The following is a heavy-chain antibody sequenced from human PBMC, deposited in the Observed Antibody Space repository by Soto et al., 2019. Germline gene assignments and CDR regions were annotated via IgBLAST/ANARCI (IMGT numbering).Heavy chain of an antibody. V-gene: IGHV4-30-2*01. CDR2: IYHGGSA. J-gene: IGHJ3*02. CDR3: ARGSPSIIPGTFDI. Sequence: PSETLSLTCAVSGDSISSGGYSWTWIRHPPGKGLEWIGYIYHGGSAYYNPSLKSRVTISVERSNNQFSLSLSSVTAADTAIYYCARGSPSIIPGTFDIWGQGALVTVSS. CDR1: GDSISSGGYS. D-gene: IGHD3-10*01.